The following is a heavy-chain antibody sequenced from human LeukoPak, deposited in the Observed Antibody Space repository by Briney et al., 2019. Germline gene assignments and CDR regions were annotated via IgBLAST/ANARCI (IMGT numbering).Heavy chain of an antibody. V-gene: IGHV3-49*04. J-gene: IGHJ4*02. CDR2: IRSKAYGGTT. CDR1: GFIFGDYS. CDR3: TMPLFMGGYPFDS. D-gene: IGHD5-12*01. Sequence: PGGSLRLSCTGSGFIFGDYSMSWVRQAPGKGLEWVCFIRSKAYGGTTEYATSMKGRFTISRDDSRSIAYLQINSLQTEDTAVYYCTMPLFMGGYPFDSWGPGTLVTVSS.